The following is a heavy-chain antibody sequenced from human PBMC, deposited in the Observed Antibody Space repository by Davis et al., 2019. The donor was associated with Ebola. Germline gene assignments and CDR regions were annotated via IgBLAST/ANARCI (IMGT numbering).Heavy chain of an antibody. CDR3: ATTPQYSSGQNKPFDY. CDR2: ISSSSNYI. CDR1: GFTFSSYP. Sequence: GGSLRLSCAASGFTFSSYPMHWVRQAAGKGLEWVSFISSSSNYIYSADSVKGRFTVSRDNAKNSLYLQMNSLRAEDTAVYYCATTPQYSSGQNKPFDYWGQGTLVTVSS. D-gene: IGHD6-19*01. V-gene: IGHV3-21*01. J-gene: IGHJ4*02.